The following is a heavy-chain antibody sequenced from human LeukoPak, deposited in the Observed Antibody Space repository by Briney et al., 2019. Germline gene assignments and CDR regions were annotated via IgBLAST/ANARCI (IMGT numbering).Heavy chain of an antibody. V-gene: IGHV1-18*01. Sequence: GASVKVSCMASGYTFTSYGISWVRQAPGQGLEWMGWISAYNGNTNYAQKLQGRVTMTTDTSTSTAYMELRSLRSDDTAVYYCARAGITMVRGVMGLGYWGQGTLVTVSS. CDR1: GYTFTSYG. D-gene: IGHD3-10*01. J-gene: IGHJ4*02. CDR3: ARAGITMVRGVMGLGY. CDR2: ISAYNGNT.